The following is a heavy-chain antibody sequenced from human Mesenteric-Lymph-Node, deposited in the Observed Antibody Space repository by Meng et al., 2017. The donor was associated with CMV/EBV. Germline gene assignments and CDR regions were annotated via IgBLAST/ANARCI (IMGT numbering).Heavy chain of an antibody. CDR3: ARGSSYDILTGYFDY. CDR1: GGSFSGYY. J-gene: IGHJ4*02. Sequence: HVPFSPWGAGLLKPSETLSLTCAVYGGSFSGYYWNWIRQSPEKGLEWIGEINHSGSTTYNPSFTSRIIISVDTSTNQISLNMSSVTAADTAVYYCARGSSYDILTGYFDYWGQGALVTVSS. D-gene: IGHD3-9*01. V-gene: IGHV4-34*01. CDR2: INHSGST.